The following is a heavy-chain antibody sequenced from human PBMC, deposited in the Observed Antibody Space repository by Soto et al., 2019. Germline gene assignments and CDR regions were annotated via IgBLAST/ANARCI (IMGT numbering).Heavy chain of an antibody. J-gene: IGHJ6*02. V-gene: IGHV1-18*01. Sequence: QLVQSGPEVKKPGASVKVSCRASDYTFTKYGVTWVRQAPGQGLGWLGWLSVHTGQTRYARKVQGRATMTADTSANTAYMELRSLISDDTAVYYCARARYCSSPSCDNHYYYGMDIWGQGTTVTVSS. D-gene: IGHD2-2*02. CDR2: LSVHTGQT. CDR3: ARARYCSSPSCDNHYYYGMDI. CDR1: DYTFTKYG.